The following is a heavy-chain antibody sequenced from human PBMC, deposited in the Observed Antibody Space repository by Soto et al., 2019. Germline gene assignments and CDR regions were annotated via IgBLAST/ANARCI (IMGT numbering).Heavy chain of an antibody. CDR2: IIPIFGTA. CDR3: ARRITMVRGVTNAFDI. V-gene: IGHV1-69*06. D-gene: IGHD3-10*01. J-gene: IGHJ3*02. CDR1: GGTFSSYA. Sequence: SVKVSCKASGGTFSSYAISWVRQAPGQGLEWMGGIIPIFGTANYAQKFQGRVTITADKSTSTAYMELSSLRSEDTAVYYCARRITMVRGVTNAFDIWGQGTMVTVSS.